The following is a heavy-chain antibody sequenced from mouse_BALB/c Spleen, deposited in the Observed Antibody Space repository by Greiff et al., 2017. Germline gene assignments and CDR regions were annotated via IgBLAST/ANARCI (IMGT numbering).Heavy chain of an antibody. D-gene: IGHD2-2*01. J-gene: IGHJ2*01. CDR3: TRSGGYQSYYFDY. CDR1: GYTFTSYW. Sequence: VQLQQSGTVLARPGASVKMSCKASGYTFTSYWMHWVKQRPGQGLEWIGAIYPGNSDTSYNQKFKGKAKLTAVTSTSTAYMELSSLTNEDSAVYYCTRSGGYQSYYFDYWGQGTTLTVSS. V-gene: IGHV1-5*01. CDR2: IYPGNSDT.